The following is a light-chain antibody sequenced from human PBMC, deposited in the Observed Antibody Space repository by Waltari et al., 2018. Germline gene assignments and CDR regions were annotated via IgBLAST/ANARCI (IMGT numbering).Light chain of an antibody. CDR2: ATS. CDR1: QSVTPS. J-gene: IGKJ2*01. Sequence: DIQMTQSPSSLSASAGDRVTITCRASQSVTPSLNLYQQRSGKAPKLLIYATSSLQSGVPSRVSGGGSGTEFTLTINSLQPEDFATYYCQQSHGFPYTFGQGTKVEMK. CDR3: QQSHGFPYT. V-gene: IGKV1-39*01.